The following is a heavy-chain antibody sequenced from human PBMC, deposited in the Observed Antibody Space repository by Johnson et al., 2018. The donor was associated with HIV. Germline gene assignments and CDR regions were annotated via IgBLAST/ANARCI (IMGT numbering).Heavy chain of an antibody. CDR2: LYSGGST. Sequence: VQLVESGGGVVQPGRSLRLSCAASGFTFSSYAMHWVRQAPGKGLEWVSVLYSGGSTYYADSVKGRFTISRDNSKNTLYLQMNSLRAEDTAVYYCARDHIAAALGAFDIWGQGTMVTVSS. CDR1: GFTFSSYA. J-gene: IGHJ3*02. CDR3: ARDHIAAALGAFDI. D-gene: IGHD6-13*01. V-gene: IGHV3-66*01.